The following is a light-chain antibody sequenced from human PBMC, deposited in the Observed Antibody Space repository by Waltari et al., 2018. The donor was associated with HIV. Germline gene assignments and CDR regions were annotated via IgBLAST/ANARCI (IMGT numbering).Light chain of an antibody. CDR1: SSDVGGFNF. CDR2: EVS. J-gene: IGLJ2*01. Sequence: QSALPQPRSVSGSLGQSVTISCPGPSSDVGGFNFVSWYQQHPVTAPKLLIYEVSQRPSGVPERFSGSNSGNTATLTISRVEAGDEADYYCQVWDSSSDLVVFGGGTKLTVL. V-gene: IGLV2-11*01. CDR3: QVWDSSSDLVV.